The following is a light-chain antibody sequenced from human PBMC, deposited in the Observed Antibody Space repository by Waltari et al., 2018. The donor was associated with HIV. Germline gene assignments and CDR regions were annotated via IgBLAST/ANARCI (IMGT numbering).Light chain of an antibody. V-gene: IGLV1-44*01. J-gene: IGLJ1*01. Sequence: QSVLTQPPSASGTPGQRVTISCSGSSSNLGSNTVNWYQQLPGTAPKLLMYSNNQRPSGVPDRFSGSKSGTSASLAISGLQSEDDADYYCSVWDDSLNGRVFGTGTKVTVL. CDR3: SVWDDSLNGRV. CDR1: SSNLGSNT. CDR2: SNN.